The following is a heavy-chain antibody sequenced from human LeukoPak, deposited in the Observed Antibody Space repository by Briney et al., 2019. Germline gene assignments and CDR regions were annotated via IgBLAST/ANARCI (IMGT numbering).Heavy chain of an antibody. CDR2: TSAYNGNT. D-gene: IGHD3-22*01. V-gene: IGHV1-18*01. CDR3: AREVDYYDSSGYRSVYAFDI. Sequence: ASVKVSCKASGYTFTSYGISWVRQATGQGREWVGWTSAYNGNTNYAQKLQGRVTMTTDTTTSTAYMELRTLRSDDTAVYYCAREVDYYDSSGYRSVYAFDIWGQGTMVTVSS. CDR1: GYTFTSYG. J-gene: IGHJ3*02.